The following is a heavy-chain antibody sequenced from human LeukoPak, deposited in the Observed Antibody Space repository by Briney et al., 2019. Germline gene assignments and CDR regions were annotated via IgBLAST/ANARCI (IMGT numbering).Heavy chain of an antibody. V-gene: IGHV4-59*08. CDR2: IYYSGST. CDR1: GGSISSYY. J-gene: IGHJ4*02. D-gene: IGHD3-22*01. Sequence: SETLSLTCTVSGGSISSYYWSWIRQPPGKGLEWIGYIYYSGSTYYNPSLKSRVTISVDTSKNQFSLKLSSVTAADTAVYYCARQDYYDSSGQFDYWGQGTLVTVSS. CDR3: ARQDYYDSSGQFDY.